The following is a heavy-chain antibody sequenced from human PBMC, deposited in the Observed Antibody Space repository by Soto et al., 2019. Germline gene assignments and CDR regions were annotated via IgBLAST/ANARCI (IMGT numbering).Heavy chain of an antibody. D-gene: IGHD7-27*01. CDR3: ARVRAGDIDY. V-gene: IGHV3-48*01. Sequence: DVQLVESGGGLVQPGGSLRLSCAASGFIFSSYAMNWVRQAPGEGLGWVSYISGSGSTMYYADSVKGRFTIARDNAKNSVYLQMNSLSAEDTAVYYCARVRAGDIDYWGQGTLVTVSS. J-gene: IGHJ4*02. CDR1: GFIFSSYA. CDR2: ISGSGSTM.